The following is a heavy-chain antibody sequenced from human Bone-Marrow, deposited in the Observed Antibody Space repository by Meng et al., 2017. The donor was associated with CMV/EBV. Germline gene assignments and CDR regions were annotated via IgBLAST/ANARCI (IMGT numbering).Heavy chain of an antibody. CDR2: ISYDGSNK. CDR3: ARVGYLYHPRDYYYGMDV. CDR1: GFTFSSYA. D-gene: IGHD2-15*01. J-gene: IGHJ6*02. Sequence: GESLKISCAASGFTFSSYAMHWVRQAPGKGLEWVAVISYDGSNKYYADSVKGRFTISRDNSKNTLYLQMNSLRAEDTPVYYCARVGYLYHPRDYYYGMDVWGQGTTVTVSS. V-gene: IGHV3-30*04.